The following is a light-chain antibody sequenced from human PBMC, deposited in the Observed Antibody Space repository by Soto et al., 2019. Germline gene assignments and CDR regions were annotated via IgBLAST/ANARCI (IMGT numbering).Light chain of an antibody. CDR2: DVS. CDR1: SSDVGGHNF. J-gene: IGLJ3*02. V-gene: IGLV2-11*01. CDR3: CSYAGTYTWG. Sequence: QSVLTQPRSVSGSPGQSVTISCTGTSSDVGGHNFVSWYQQHPGKAPKFMIYDVSKRPSGVPDRFSGSKSGNTASLTISGLQAEDEADYYCCSYAGTYTWGFGGGTK.